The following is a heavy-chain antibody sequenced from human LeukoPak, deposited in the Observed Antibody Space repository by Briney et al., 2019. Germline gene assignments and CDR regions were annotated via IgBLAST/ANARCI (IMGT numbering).Heavy chain of an antibody. V-gene: IGHV3-7*01. J-gene: IGHJ4*02. CDR3: ARVYRSSSGYCFDY. Sequence: GGSLRLSCAASGFIYSSYWMTWVRQAPGEGLEWVANIKQDGSEKYDVDSVKGRFTISRDNAQNSLYLQMNSLRAEDTAVYYSARVYRSSSGYCFDYWGQGTLVTVSS. CDR2: IKQDGSEK. D-gene: IGHD6-6*01. CDR1: GFIYSSYW.